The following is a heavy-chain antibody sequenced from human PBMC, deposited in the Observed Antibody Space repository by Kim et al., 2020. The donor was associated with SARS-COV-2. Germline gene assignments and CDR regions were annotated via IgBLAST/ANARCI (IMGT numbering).Heavy chain of an antibody. CDR2: ISGSGSST. V-gene: IGHV3-23*01. CDR3: AKTLLLWFGESIYGMDV. J-gene: IGHJ6*02. Sequence: GGSLSLSCEASGFTFSSYAMSWVRQGPGKGLEWVSAISGSGSSTYYADSVKGRFTISRDNSKNTLYLQMNSLRAEDTAAYYCAKTLLLWFGESIYGMDVWGQGTTVTVSS. CDR1: GFTFSSYA. D-gene: IGHD3-10*01.